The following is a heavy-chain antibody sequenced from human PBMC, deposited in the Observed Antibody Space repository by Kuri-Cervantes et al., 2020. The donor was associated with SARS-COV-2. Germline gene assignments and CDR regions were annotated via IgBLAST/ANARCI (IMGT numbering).Heavy chain of an antibody. V-gene: IGHV3-9*01. Sequence: SLKISCAASGFTFDDYAMHWVRQAPGKGLEWVSGISWNSGSIGYADSVKGRFTISRDNAKNSLYLQMNSLRAEDTAVYYCAREAVVLDYWGQGTLVTVSS. J-gene: IGHJ4*02. CDR3: AREAVVLDY. CDR1: GFTFDDYA. CDR2: ISWNSGSI. D-gene: IGHD4-23*01.